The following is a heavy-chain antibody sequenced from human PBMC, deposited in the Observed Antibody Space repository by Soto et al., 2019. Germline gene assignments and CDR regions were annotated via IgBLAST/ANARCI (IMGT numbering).Heavy chain of an antibody. Sequence: QVQLVQSGTEVKEPGSSVKVSCQASGGSFSTSSFVWVRQGPGQGLEWMGGIIPIFSRTNLAQKFQGRVTFSADESTRTTYMELRSLTSEDTAIYYCARDVVRSTAGDSWGQGTLVTVSS. CDR1: GGSFSTSS. J-gene: IGHJ4*02. D-gene: IGHD2-15*01. V-gene: IGHV1-69*01. CDR3: ARDVVRSTAGDS. CDR2: IIPIFSRT.